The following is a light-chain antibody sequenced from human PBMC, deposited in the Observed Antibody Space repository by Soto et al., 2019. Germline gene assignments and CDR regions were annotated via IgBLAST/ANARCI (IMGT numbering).Light chain of an antibody. J-gene: IGKJ1*01. V-gene: IGKV1-5*03. CDR2: KAS. CDR3: KQYESFPRT. CDR1: QSINNY. Sequence: DIQMTQSPSTLSASVGDRVTITCRASQSINNYLAWYQQKPGKAPKLLIYKASTLESGVPSRFSGSGSGTEFTLRISSLQPDDFATYYCKQYESFPRTFGQGTKVEIK.